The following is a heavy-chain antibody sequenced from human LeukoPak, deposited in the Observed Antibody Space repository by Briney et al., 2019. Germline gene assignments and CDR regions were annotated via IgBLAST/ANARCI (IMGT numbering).Heavy chain of an antibody. CDR3: AKATYAAVAVPVLLSMDV. J-gene: IGHJ6*04. CDR2: ISGSGGST. V-gene: IGHV3-23*01. Sequence: GGSLRLSCAASGFTFSSYAMSWVRQAPGKGLEWVSAISGSGGSTYYADSVKGRFTISRDNSKNTLYLQMNSLRAEDTAVYYCAKATYAAVAVPVLLSMDVWGKGITVTVSS. D-gene: IGHD2-2*01. CDR1: GFTFSSYA.